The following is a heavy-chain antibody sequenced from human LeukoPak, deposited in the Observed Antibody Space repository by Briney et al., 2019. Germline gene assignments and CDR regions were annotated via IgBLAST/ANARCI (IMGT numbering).Heavy chain of an antibody. D-gene: IGHD3-9*01. V-gene: IGHV3-30*02. CDR2: IRYDGSNK. Sequence: GGSLRLSCAASGFTFSSYGMHWVRQAPGKGLEWVAFIRYDGSNKYYADSVKGRFTISRDNSKNTLYLQMNSLRAEDTAVYYCAKERDVLRYFDWLFPGLVFDYWGQGTLVTVSS. J-gene: IGHJ4*02. CDR1: GFTFSSYG. CDR3: AKERDVLRYFDWLFPGLVFDY.